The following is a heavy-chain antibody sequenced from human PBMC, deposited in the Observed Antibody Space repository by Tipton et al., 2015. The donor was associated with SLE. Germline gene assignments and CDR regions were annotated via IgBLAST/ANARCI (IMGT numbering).Heavy chain of an antibody. CDR2: INSFGIT. Sequence: TLSLTCDFSGGAFNAYDYHWIRQPPGKGLEWIGKINSFGITNYSPSLKSRVTMSVDTSKNQFSLRLTSVTAADTAVYYCAKSPDAFDVWGQGTMVTVSS. CDR3: AKSPDAFDV. CDR1: GGAFNAYD. J-gene: IGHJ3*01. V-gene: IGHV4-34*01.